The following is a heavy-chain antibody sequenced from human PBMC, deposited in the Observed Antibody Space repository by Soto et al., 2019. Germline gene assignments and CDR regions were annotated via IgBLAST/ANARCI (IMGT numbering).Heavy chain of an antibody. Sequence: QVQLVESGGGVVQPGRSLRLSCAASGFTFSSYGMHWVRQAPGKGLEWVAVISYDGSNKYYADSVKGRFTISRDNSKHPLYLQMNSPRAEETPVYYCAKPVTYRSSWSPDSYFYYWGQGCLVSVSS. V-gene: IGHV3-30*18. CDR2: ISYDGSNK. CDR3: AKPVTYRSSWSPDSYFYY. CDR1: GFTFSSYG. D-gene: IGHD6-13*01. J-gene: IGHJ4*02.